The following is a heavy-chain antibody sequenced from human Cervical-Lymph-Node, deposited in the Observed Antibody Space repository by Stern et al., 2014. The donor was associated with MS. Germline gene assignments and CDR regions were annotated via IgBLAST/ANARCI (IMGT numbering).Heavy chain of an antibody. V-gene: IGHV1-24*01. J-gene: IGHJ1*01. Sequence: VQLVQSGAEVKKPGASVKVSCKVSGYTLIELSMHWVRQAPGKGLEWMGGFDPEDGETIYAQNFQGRVTMTEDTSTHTAYMELSSLTSEDTAVYYCATLRGTYLTESFLHWGQGTLVTVSS. D-gene: IGHD1-26*01. CDR3: ATLRGTYLTESFLH. CDR1: GYTLIELS. CDR2: FDPEDGET.